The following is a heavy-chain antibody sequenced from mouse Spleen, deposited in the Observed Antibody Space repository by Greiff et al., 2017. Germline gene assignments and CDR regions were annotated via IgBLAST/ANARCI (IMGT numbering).Heavy chain of an antibody. J-gene: IGHJ4*01. CDR2: IDPEDGET. CDR3: ARIGLNYYGYDYAMDY. D-gene: IGHD1-2*01. CDR1: GFNIKDYY. V-gene: IGHV14-2*01. Sequence: VHVKQSGAELVKPGASVKLSCTASGFNIKDYYMHWVKQRTEQGLEWIGRIDPEDGETKYAPKFQGKATITADTSSNTAYLQLSSLTSEDTAVYYCARIGLNYYGYDYAMDYWGQGTSVTVSS.